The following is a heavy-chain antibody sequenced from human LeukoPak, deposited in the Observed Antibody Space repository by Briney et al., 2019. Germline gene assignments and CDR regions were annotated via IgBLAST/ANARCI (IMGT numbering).Heavy chain of an antibody. CDR3: ARGQLGSGMDDP. J-gene: IGHJ5*02. V-gene: IGHV4-59*01. CDR1: GVSITSYH. D-gene: IGHD3-10*01. CDR2: ISYSGRA. Sequence: SETLSLTCTVTGVSITSYHWSWIRQPPGKGLEWIGYISYSGRANYNPSLKSRATILLDTSKNQFSLRLTSVTPADTAVYYCARGQLGSGMDDPWGQGTLVTVSS.